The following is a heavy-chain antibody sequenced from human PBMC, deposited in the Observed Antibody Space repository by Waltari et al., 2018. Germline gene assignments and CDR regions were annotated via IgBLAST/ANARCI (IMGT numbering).Heavy chain of an antibody. CDR2: IYYSGST. CDR1: GGSISSYY. V-gene: IGHV4-59*01. CDR3: ARTAYGDYVEDVRYYYYYYMDV. J-gene: IGHJ6*03. Sequence: QVQLQESGPGLVKPSETLSLTCTVSGGSISSYYWSWIRQPPGKGLEWIGSIYYSGSTNNNHPLKSRLTISVETSKNQHSLKLSSVAAADTAVYYCARTAYGDYVEDVRYYYYYYMDVWGKGTTVTVSS. D-gene: IGHD4-17*01.